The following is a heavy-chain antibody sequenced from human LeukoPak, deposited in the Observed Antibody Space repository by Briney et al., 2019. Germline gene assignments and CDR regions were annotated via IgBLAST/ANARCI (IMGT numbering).Heavy chain of an antibody. CDR2: ISASGSNI. CDR1: GFPFSSYS. V-gene: IGHV3-48*01. D-gene: IGHD1-1*01. Sequence: GGSLRLSCAASGFPFSSYSMNWVRQAPGKGLEWVSYISASGSNIYYLDSVKGRFTVSRDNAMNSLFLQMDRPRAEDTAVYYCVRVKGTYFDFWGQGALVTVSS. CDR3: VRVKGTYFDF. J-gene: IGHJ4*02.